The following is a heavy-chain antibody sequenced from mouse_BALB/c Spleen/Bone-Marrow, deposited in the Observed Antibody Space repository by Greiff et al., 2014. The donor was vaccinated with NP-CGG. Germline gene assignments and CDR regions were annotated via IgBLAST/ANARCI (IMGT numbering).Heavy chain of an antibody. CDR1: GYTFTTYW. Sequence: QVQLQQSGAELAKPGASVKLSCRASGYTFTTYWMHWVKQRPGQGLEWIGEINPSNGRTNYNEKFKSKATLTVDKSSSTAYMQLSSLTSEDSAVYYCTRDYVYDAGFSWFVYWGQGTLVTVSA. V-gene: IGHV1S81*02. CDR3: TRDYVYDAGFSWFVY. D-gene: IGHD2-14*01. J-gene: IGHJ3*01. CDR2: INPSNGRT.